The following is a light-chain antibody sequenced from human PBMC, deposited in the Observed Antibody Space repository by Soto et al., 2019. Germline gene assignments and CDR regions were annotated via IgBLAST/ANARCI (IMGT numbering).Light chain of an antibody. CDR1: QSISSW. V-gene: IGKV1-5*03. CDR2: KAS. CDR3: QQYNSYSAWT. Sequence: DIQMTQSPSTLSASVGDRVTITCRASQSISSWLAWYQQKPGKAPKLLIYKASSLESGVQSRFSGSGSGTEFTLTISSLQPDDFATYYCQQYNSYSAWTCGQGTKVEIK. J-gene: IGKJ1*01.